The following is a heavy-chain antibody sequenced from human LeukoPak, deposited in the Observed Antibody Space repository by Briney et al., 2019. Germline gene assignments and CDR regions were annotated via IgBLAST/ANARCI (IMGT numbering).Heavy chain of an antibody. V-gene: IGHV3-30-3*01. Sequence: GGSLRLSCAASRLTFSSYAMHWVRQPPGKGLEWVSVIPYDGNNKYYADSVRGRFTISRDNSKNTLYLQMNSLRPEDTAVYYCASSRFDWLPYFEYWGQGTLVTVSS. CDR3: ASSRFDWLPYFEY. J-gene: IGHJ4*02. CDR1: RLTFSSYA. D-gene: IGHD3-9*01. CDR2: IPYDGNNK.